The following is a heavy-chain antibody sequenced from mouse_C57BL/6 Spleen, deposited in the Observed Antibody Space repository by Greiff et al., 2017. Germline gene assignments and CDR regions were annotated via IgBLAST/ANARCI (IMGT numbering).Heavy chain of an antibody. D-gene: IGHD2-4*01. Sequence: QVQLKESGAELAKPGASVKLSCKASGYTFTSYWMHWVKQRPGQGLEWIGYINPSSGYTKYNQKFKDKATLTADKSSSTAYMQLSSLTYEDSAVYYCATPDYGDAMDYWGQGTSVTVSS. V-gene: IGHV1-7*01. CDR1: GYTFTSYW. CDR3: ATPDYGDAMDY. CDR2: INPSSGYT. J-gene: IGHJ4*01.